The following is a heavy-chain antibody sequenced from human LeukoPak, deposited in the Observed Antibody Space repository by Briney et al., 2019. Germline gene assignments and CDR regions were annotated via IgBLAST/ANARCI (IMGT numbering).Heavy chain of an antibody. D-gene: IGHD3-16*01. CDR1: GXTFSSYA. Sequence: GGALRLSWAASGXTFSSYAVHWGRQAPGKGLEWVGVISYDGSDKYYADCVTGRFTITRDNSKNTLYLQMNSLRAEDTAVYYCERGRLGELVPTEYFQHWGQGTLVTVSS. J-gene: IGHJ1*01. V-gene: IGHV3-30-3*01. CDR3: ERGRLGELVPTEYFQH. CDR2: ISYDGSDK.